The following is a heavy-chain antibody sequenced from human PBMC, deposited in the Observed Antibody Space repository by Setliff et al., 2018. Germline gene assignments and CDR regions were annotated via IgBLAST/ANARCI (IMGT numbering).Heavy chain of an antibody. J-gene: IGHJ4*02. V-gene: IGHV3-74*01. CDR2: INRDGSYT. CDR1: GFTFSSYW. Sequence: SLRLSCAASGFTFSSYWMYWVRQAPGKGLVWVSRINRDGSYTVYADSVEGRFTISRDNSKNTLCLQMNSLRAEDTAVYYCAKETLGFCSGVSCYGLDYWGQGTLVTVSS. CDR3: AKETLGFCSGVSCYGLDY. D-gene: IGHD2-15*01.